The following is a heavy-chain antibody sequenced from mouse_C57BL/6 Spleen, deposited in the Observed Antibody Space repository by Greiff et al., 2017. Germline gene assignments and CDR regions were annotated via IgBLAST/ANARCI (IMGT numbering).Heavy chain of an antibody. Sequence: QVQLQQSGAELVKPGASVKVSCKASGYTFTSYWMHWVKQRPGQGLEWIGWINPSVGDTKYNQKFKGKATLTVDKSSSTAYMQLSSLTSEDSAVYYCAIWRLHRFDYWGQGTTLTVSS. V-gene: IGHV1-74*01. CDR1: GYTFTSYW. J-gene: IGHJ2*01. CDR3: AIWRLHRFDY. D-gene: IGHD2-13*01. CDR2: INPSVGDT.